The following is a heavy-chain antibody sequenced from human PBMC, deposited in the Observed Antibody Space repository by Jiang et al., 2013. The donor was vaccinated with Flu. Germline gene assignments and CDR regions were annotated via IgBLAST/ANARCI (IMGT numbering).Heavy chain of an antibody. CDR3: AGGPAVTYYFDY. D-gene: IGHD6-19*01. V-gene: IGHV3-11*01. J-gene: IGHJ4*02. CDR1: DYY. Sequence: DYYMIWIRQAPGKGLEWISYISVSGSTIYYADSVKGRFTISRDNAKNSLYLQVDSLRVEDTAVYYCAGGPAVTYYFDYWGQGTLVTVSS. CDR2: ISVSGSTI.